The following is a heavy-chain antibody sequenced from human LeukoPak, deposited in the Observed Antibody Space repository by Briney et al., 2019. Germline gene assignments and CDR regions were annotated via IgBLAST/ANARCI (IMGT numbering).Heavy chain of an antibody. J-gene: IGHJ6*03. Sequence: SVKVSCKASGGTFSSYAISWVRQAPGQGREWMGGIIPIFVTANYAQKFPGGVTITADESTSTAYMELSSLSSEDTAVYYCATKPHKAARRYGGYYYYMDVWGKGTTVTVSS. D-gene: IGHD2-15*01. CDR2: IIPIFVTA. CDR3: ATKPHKAARRYGGYYYYMDV. V-gene: IGHV1-69*01. CDR1: GGTFSSYA.